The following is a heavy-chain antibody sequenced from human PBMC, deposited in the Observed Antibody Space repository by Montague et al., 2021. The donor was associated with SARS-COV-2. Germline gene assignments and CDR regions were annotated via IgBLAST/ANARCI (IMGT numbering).Heavy chain of an antibody. Sequence: SETLSLTCTVSGYSISSGYCWGWIRQPPGKVLEWIGSIYHSGSTYYNPSLKSRVTISVDTSKNQFSLKLSSVTAADTAVYYCARERRYCSGGSCYSGWFDPWGQGTLVTVSS. V-gene: IGHV4-38-2*02. D-gene: IGHD2-15*01. J-gene: IGHJ5*02. CDR3: ARERRYCSGGSCYSGWFDP. CDR2: IYHSGST. CDR1: GYSISSGYC.